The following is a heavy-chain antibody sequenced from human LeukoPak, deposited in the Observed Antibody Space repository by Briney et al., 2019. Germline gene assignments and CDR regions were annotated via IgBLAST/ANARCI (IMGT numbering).Heavy chain of an antibody. J-gene: IGHJ4*02. CDR2: ISAYNGNT. V-gene: IGHV1-18*01. CDR3: ARDSPIAVAGTWGY. Sequence: GASVKVSCKASGYTFTSYGISWVRQAPGQGLEWMGWISAYNGNTNYAQKLQGRVTMTTDTSTSTAYMELRSLRSDDTAVYCCARDSPIAVAGTWGYWGQGTLVTVSS. D-gene: IGHD6-19*01. CDR1: GYTFTSYG.